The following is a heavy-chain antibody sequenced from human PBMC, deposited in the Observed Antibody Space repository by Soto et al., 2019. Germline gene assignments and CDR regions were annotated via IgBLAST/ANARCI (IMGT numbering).Heavy chain of an antibody. CDR1: GGTFSSYA. J-gene: IGHJ6*02. CDR2: IIPIFGTA. V-gene: IGHV1-69*06. Sequence: SVKVSCKASGGTFSSYAISWVRQAPGQGLEWMGGIIPIFGTANYAQKFQGRVTITADKSTSTAYMELSSLRSEDTAVYYCAREGLRLGELSIGMDVWGQGTTVTVSS. CDR3: AREGLRLGELSIGMDV. D-gene: IGHD3-16*02.